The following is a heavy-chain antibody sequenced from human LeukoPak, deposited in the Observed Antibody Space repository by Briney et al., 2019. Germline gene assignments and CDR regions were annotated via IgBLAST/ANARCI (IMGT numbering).Heavy chain of an antibody. J-gene: IGHJ6*02. CDR2: MNPNSGNT. CDR1: GYTFTSYG. D-gene: IGHD6-19*01. CDR3: ARGVSGWYRYYGMDV. V-gene: IGHV1-8*02. Sequence: ASVKVSCKASGYTFTSYGISWVRQATGQGLEWMGWMNPNSGNTGYAQKFQGRVTMTRNTSISTAYMELSSLRSEDTAVYYCARGVSGWYRYYGMDVWGQGTTVTVSS.